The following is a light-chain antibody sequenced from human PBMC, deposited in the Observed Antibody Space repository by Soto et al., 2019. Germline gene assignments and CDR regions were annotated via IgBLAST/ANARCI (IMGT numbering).Light chain of an antibody. CDR2: GAS. CDR1: QSVSSSY. CDR3: QQYGSSPMYT. Sequence: EIVLTQSPGTLSLSPGERATLSCRASQSVSSSYLAWYQQKPGQAPRLLIYGASSRATGIPDRFSGSGSGTDFTITISSLEPEDFAVYYCQQYGSSPMYTFGQGTKLEIK. J-gene: IGKJ2*01. V-gene: IGKV3-20*01.